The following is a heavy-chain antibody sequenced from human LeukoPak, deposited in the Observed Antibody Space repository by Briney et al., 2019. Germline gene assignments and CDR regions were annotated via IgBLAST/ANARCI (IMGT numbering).Heavy chain of an antibody. D-gene: IGHD3-16*01. V-gene: IGHV4-31*03. CDR1: GGSISSGGYY. Sequence: PSETLSLTCTVSGGSISSGGYYWSWICQHPGKGLEWIGYIYYSGSTYYNPSLKSRVTISVDTSKNQFSLKLSSVTAADTAVYYCASGVNYYYYGMDVWGQGTTVTVSS. J-gene: IGHJ6*02. CDR3: ASGVNYYYYGMDV. CDR2: IYYSGST.